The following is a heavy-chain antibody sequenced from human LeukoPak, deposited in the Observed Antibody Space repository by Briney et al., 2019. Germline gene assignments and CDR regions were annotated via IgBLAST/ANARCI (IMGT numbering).Heavy chain of an antibody. J-gene: IGHJ2*01. V-gene: IGHV3-21*01. CDR2: ISRSNTYT. CDR1: GFSFNSYS. CDR3: VRGGSTSWYFDL. D-gene: IGHD2-2*01. Sequence: PGGSLRLSCAASGFSFNSYSMDWVRQAPGKGLEWVSYISRSNTYTYYADSVRGRFTISRDSAKKSMHLQMNSLRAEDTAVYYCVRGGSTSWYFDLWGRGTLVTVSS.